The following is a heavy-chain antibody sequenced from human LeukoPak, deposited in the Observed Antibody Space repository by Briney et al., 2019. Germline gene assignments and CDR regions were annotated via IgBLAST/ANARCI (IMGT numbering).Heavy chain of an antibody. CDR3: ARDNTFNILTGYLGWLDP. J-gene: IGHJ5*02. Sequence: SETLSLTCTVSGCSISSSSYYWGWIRQPPGKGLEWIVSIYYSGSTYYNPSLKSRVTISVDTAKNQFSLKLISVTAADTAVYYCARDNTFNILTGYLGWLDPWGQGSLVSVRS. CDR1: GCSISSSSYY. D-gene: IGHD3-9*01. CDR2: IYYSGST. V-gene: IGHV4-39*07.